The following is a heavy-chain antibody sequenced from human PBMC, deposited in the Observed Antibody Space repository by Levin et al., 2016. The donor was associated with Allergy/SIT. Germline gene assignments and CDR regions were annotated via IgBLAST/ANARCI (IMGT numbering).Heavy chain of an antibody. D-gene: IGHD3-3*01. CDR3: AKDPTQIMLTSFGVVKFP. Sequence: VRQAPGKGLEWVSGISGSGDSTYYADSVKGRFTTSRDNSKNTVYLQMNSLRDEDTAVYYCAKDPTQIMLTSFGVVKFPWGQGTTVTVSS. CDR2: ISGSGDST. V-gene: IGHV3-23*01. J-gene: IGHJ6*02.